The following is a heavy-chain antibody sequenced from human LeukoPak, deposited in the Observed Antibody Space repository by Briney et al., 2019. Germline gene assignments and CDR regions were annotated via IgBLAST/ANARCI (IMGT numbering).Heavy chain of an antibody. Sequence: ASVKVSCKASGDTFSTYAISWVRQAPGQGLEWMGRIIPILHIPNYAQKFQGRVTITADTSTSTAYMELSSLRSEDTAVYYCARDVVGDWGQGTLVTVSS. J-gene: IGHJ4*02. V-gene: IGHV1-69*04. CDR2: IIPILHIP. D-gene: IGHD3-10*01. CDR1: GDTFSTYA. CDR3: ARDVVGD.